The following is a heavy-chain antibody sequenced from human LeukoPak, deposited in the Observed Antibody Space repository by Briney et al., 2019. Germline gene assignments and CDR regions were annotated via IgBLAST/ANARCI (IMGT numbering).Heavy chain of an antibody. J-gene: IGHJ6*02. Sequence: PSEALSLTCTVSGGSISSGDYYWSWIRPPPGKGLEWIGYIYYSGSTYYNPSLKSRVTISVDTSKNQFSLKLSSVTAADTAVYYCARDPGFYRNVVVVAATLGMDVWGQGTTVTVSS. D-gene: IGHD2-15*01. CDR2: IYYSGST. CDR3: ARDPGFYRNVVVVAATLGMDV. V-gene: IGHV4-30-4*01. CDR1: GGSISSGDYY.